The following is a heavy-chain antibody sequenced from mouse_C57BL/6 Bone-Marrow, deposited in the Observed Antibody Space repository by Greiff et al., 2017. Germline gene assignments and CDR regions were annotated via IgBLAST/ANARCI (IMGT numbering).Heavy chain of an antibody. CDR3: AREGNYYGSWFAY. CDR2: ILPGSGST. Sequence: QVQLQQSGAELMKPGASVKLSCKATGYTFTGYWIEWVKQRPGHGLEWIGEILPGSGSTNYNEKFKGKATFTADPSSNTAYMQLSSLTTEDSAIYYWAREGNYYGSWFAYWGQGTLVTVSA. D-gene: IGHD1-1*01. J-gene: IGHJ3*01. V-gene: IGHV1-9*01. CDR1: GYTFTGYW.